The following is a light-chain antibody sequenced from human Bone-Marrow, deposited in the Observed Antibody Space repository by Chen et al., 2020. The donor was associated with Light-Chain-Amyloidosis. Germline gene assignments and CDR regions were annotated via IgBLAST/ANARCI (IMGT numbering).Light chain of an antibody. Sequence: SYELTQPPSALVSPGQTDRITCSGDDLPTKYAYWYQQKPGQAPVLVIHRDTERPSGISERFSGSSSGTTATLTISGVQAEDEADYHCQSADSSGTYEVIFGGGTKLTVL. J-gene: IGLJ2*01. CDR1: DLPTKY. CDR2: RDT. CDR3: QSADSSGTYEVI. V-gene: IGLV3-25*03.